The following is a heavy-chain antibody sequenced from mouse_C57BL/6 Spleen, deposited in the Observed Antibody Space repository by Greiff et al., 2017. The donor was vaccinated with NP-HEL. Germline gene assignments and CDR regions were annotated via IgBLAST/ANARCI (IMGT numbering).Heavy chain of an antibody. CDR3: ARRVYYYGSSPYYAMDY. D-gene: IGHD1-1*01. CDR1: GYTFTDYY. Sequence: EVQLQQSGPELVKPGASVKISCKASGYTFTDYYMNWVKQSHGKSLEWIGDINPNNGGTSYNQKFKGKATLTVDKSSSTAYMELRSLTSEDTAVYYCARRVYYYGSSPYYAMDYWGQGTSVTVSS. J-gene: IGHJ4*01. CDR2: INPNNGGT. V-gene: IGHV1-26*01.